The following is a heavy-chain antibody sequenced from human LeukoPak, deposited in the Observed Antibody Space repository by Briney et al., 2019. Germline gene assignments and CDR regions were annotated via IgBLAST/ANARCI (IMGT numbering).Heavy chain of an antibody. D-gene: IGHD3-10*01. J-gene: IGHJ6*04. CDR2: ISHSGSI. CDR1: GGTLSGYY. V-gene: IGHV4-34*01. Sequence: PSETLSLTCAVYGGTLSGYYWSWIRQPPGKGLEWIGEISHSGSINYNPSLKSRVAISADKSKNQFSLNLSSATAADTAVYYCARLKLVTGSHARRDVWGKGTAVIVSS. CDR3: ARLKLVTGSHARRDV.